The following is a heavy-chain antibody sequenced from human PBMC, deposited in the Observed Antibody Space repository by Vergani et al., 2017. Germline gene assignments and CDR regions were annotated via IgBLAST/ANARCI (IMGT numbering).Heavy chain of an antibody. CDR2: ISSSSSYI. J-gene: IGHJ6*02. CDR3: ARDPAEPPYYYYGMDV. Sequence: VQLVESGGGVVQPGRSLRLSCAASGFTFSSYSMNWVRQAPGKGLEWVSSISSSSSYIYYADSVKGRFTISRDNAKNSLYLQMNSLRAEDTAVYYCARDPAEPPYYYYGMDVWGQGTTVTVSS. V-gene: IGHV3-21*01. CDR1: GFTFSSYS.